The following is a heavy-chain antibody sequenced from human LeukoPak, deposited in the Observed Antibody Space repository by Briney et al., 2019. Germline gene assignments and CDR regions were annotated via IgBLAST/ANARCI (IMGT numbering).Heavy chain of an antibody. CDR2: IKEDGTYT. D-gene: IGHD4-17*01. CDR3: ARDLDIGITTGDDFDF. CDR1: GFSFSKYW. J-gene: IGHJ4*02. Sequence: PGGSLRLSCAASGFSFSKYWMHWVRQTPGEGLVWVARIKEDGTYTSYADSVKGRFTISRDNARNTVFLQMNSLRAEDTAVYYCARDLDIGITTGDDFDFWGQGTLVTVSS. V-gene: IGHV3-74*01.